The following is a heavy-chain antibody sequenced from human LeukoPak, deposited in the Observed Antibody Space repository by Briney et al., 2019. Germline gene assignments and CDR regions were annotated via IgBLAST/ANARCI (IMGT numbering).Heavy chain of an antibody. D-gene: IGHD3-22*01. Sequence: GGSLRLSCAASGFTFSDFGMHWVRQAPGKGLEWVALISYDGTKKYYADSVKGRFTISRDISKNTLYLQMNSLRTEDTAVYYCAKEGYDSSDYTQGAFDIWGQGTMVTVSS. J-gene: IGHJ3*02. CDR3: AKEGYDSSDYTQGAFDI. CDR2: ISYDGTKK. CDR1: GFTFSDFG. V-gene: IGHV3-30*18.